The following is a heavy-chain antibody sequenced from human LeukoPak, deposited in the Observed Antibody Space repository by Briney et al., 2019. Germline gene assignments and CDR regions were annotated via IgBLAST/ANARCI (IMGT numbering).Heavy chain of an antibody. Sequence: GGSLRLSCAASGFTFSTYSMIWVRQASGKGLEWVSYISSTSSYIYYADSVKGRFTISRDNAKNSLYLQMNSLRAEDTAVFYCARAPRGSGSYSDYWGQGTLVTVSS. J-gene: IGHJ4*02. CDR1: GFTFSTYS. V-gene: IGHV3-21*01. CDR3: ARAPRGSGSYSDY. D-gene: IGHD1-26*01. CDR2: ISSTSSYI.